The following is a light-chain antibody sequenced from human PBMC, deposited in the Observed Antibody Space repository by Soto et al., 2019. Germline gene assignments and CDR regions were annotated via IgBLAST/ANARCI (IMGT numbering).Light chain of an antibody. CDR1: QSLVHSDGNTY. Sequence: DIVLTQAPLSSPVTLGQPASISCRSSQSLVHSDGNTYLSWLHQRPGQPPRLLIYKISKRFSGVPGRIRGRGGGTDFTPTITRVGAEDGGVYYCIQATPPPWAFGQGTKVEIK. V-gene: IGKV2-24*01. CDR2: KIS. CDR3: IQATPPPWA. J-gene: IGKJ1*01.